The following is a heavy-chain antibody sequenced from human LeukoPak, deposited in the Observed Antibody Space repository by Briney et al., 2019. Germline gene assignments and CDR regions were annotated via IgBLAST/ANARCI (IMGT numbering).Heavy chain of an antibody. CDR1: GFTFSNYW. Sequence: GGSLRLSCAASGFTFSNYWMSWVRQAPGKGLEWVANIKQDESEKYYVDSVKGRFTISRDNAKSSLYLQMNSLRAEDTAVYYCARGFPKFDSWGQGTLVTVPS. CDR3: ARGFPKFDS. V-gene: IGHV3-7*01. J-gene: IGHJ4*02. CDR2: IKQDESEK.